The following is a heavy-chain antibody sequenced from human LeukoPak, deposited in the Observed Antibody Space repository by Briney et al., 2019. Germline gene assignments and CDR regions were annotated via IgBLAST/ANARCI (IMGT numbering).Heavy chain of an antibody. Sequence: PSETLSLTCTVSVGSVSRSGSYWGWIRQPPGEGLEWMGSIYYSGNIYNPSLRSRATISVDTSKNQFSLNLTTVNAADTAMYYCARVMAARREDLNWFDPWGQGTLVTVSS. V-gene: IGHV4-39*07. CDR2: IYYSGN. J-gene: IGHJ5*02. CDR3: ARVMAARREDLNWFDP. CDR1: VGSVSRSGSY. D-gene: IGHD6-6*01.